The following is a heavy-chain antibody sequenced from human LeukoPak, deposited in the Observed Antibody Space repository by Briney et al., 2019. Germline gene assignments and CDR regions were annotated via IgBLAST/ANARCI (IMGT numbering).Heavy chain of an antibody. CDR3: ARAGVQKQLVLVDY. CDR1: GGSISSYY. CDR2: IYYSGST. V-gene: IGHV4-39*07. D-gene: IGHD6-13*01. J-gene: IGHJ4*02. Sequence: SETLSLTCTVSGGSISSYYWGWIRQPPGKGLEWIGSIYYSGSTYYNPSLKSRVTISVDTSKNQFSLKLSSVTAADTAVYYCARAGVQKQLVLVDYWGQGTLVTVSS.